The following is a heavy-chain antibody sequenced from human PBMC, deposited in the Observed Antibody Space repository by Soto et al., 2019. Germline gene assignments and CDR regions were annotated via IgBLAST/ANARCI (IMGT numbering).Heavy chain of an antibody. CDR1: GFTFSSYG. D-gene: IGHD3-9*01. V-gene: IGHV3-33*01. CDR2: IWYDGSNK. CDR3: ARDFIDDYDMYYYSGTDV. Sequence: QVQLVESGGGVVQPGRSLRLSCAASGFTFSSYGMHWVRQAPGKGLEWVAVIWYDGSNKYYADSVKGRFTISRDNTMTTLYLQMNSLRAEDTAVYYCARDFIDDYDMYYYSGTDVWFQEPTLTVSS. J-gene: IGHJ6*02.